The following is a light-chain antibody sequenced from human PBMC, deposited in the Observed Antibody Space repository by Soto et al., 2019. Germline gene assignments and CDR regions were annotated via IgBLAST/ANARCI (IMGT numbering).Light chain of an antibody. J-gene: IGLJ1*01. Sequence: QSVLTQPASVSGSPGQSITISCTGTSSDVGSYNYVSWYQLHPGKAPKLLIYEVSDRPSGVSNRFSGSKSGNTASLTISGLQAEDEADYYCSSYTSSISPYVFGSGTKLTVL. V-gene: IGLV2-14*01. CDR1: SSDVGSYNY. CDR2: EVS. CDR3: SSYTSSISPYV.